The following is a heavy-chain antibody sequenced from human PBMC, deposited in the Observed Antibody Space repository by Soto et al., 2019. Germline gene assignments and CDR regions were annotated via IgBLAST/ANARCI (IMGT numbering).Heavy chain of an antibody. Sequence: TLSLTCTVSGGSISSGNYYWSWIRQPPGKGLEWIGFISYSGSTYYSKSLKSRVTISVDTSKSQFSLNLSFVTAAYTAVYYCATMGTPATGLYFFDYWGQGSLVTVSS. CDR2: ISYSGST. CDR3: ATMGTPATGLYFFDY. CDR1: GGSISSGNYY. J-gene: IGHJ4*02. D-gene: IGHD2-15*01. V-gene: IGHV4-30-4*01.